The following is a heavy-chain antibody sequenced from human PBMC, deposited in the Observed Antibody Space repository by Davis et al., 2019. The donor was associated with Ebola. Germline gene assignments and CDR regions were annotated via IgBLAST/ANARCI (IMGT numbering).Heavy chain of an antibody. CDR3: AKDRGIQLWPQYGMDV. Sequence: GESLKISCAASGFTFSSYGMHWVRQAPGKGLEWVAVISYDGSNKYYTDSVKGRFTISRDNSKNTLSLQMNSLRAEDTAVFYCAKDRGIQLWPQYGMDVWGQGTTVTVSS. D-gene: IGHD2-21*01. CDR2: ISYDGSNK. V-gene: IGHV3-30*18. J-gene: IGHJ6*02. CDR1: GFTFSSYG.